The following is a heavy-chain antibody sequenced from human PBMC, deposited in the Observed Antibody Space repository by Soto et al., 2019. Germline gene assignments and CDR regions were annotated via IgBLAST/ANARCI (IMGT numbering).Heavy chain of an antibody. CDR3: ARGETHLGV. CDR2: IIPIFSSR. J-gene: IGHJ6*02. V-gene: IGHV1-69*01. Sequence: QVQLVQSGAEVKKPGSSVKVSCKTSRDTFNKYAFNWVRQAPGQGLEWMGWIIPIFSSRNYAEKFQGRVTINADDSTSTAYMELRSLRFEDTAVYYCARGETHLGVWGQGTTVTVSS. CDR1: RDTFNKYA.